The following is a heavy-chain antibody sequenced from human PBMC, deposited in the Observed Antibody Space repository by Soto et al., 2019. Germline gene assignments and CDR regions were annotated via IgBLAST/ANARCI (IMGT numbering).Heavy chain of an antibody. CDR2: VHYTENT. V-gene: IGHV4-39*01. CDR1: GDSISSSNYY. D-gene: IGHD2-2*02. CDR3: ARAKGHRYRNAFNI. J-gene: IGHJ3*02. Sequence: PSETLSLTCTVSGDSISSSNYYWGWIRQPPGKGLEGIGSVHYTENTYYNPSLMRRVTISVDTSQNQISLNLTSVTAADTSVYYCARAKGHRYRNAFNIWGQGTMVTVSS.